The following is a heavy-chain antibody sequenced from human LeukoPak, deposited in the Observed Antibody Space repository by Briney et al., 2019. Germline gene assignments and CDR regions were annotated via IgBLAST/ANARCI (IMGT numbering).Heavy chain of an antibody. Sequence: GGSLRLSCAVSGITLSNYGMSWVRQAPGKGLEWVSSISSSSSYIYYADSVKGRFTISRDNAKNSLYLQMNSLRAEDTAVYYCARNGLLSFDYWGQGTLVTVSS. CDR2: ISSSSSYI. CDR3: ARNGLLSFDY. D-gene: IGHD2-8*01. J-gene: IGHJ4*02. V-gene: IGHV3-21*01. CDR1: GITLSNYG.